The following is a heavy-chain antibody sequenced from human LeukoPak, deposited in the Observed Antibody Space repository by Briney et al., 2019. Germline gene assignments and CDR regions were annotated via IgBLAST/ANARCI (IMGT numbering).Heavy chain of an antibody. CDR3: ARGMGGIYRAYYYYGMDV. V-gene: IGHV3-33*08. CDR2: IWYDGSNK. D-gene: IGHD1-26*01. CDR1: GFTFSSYG. Sequence: PGGSLRLSCAASGFTFSSYGMHWVRQAPGKGLEWVAVIWYDGSNKYYADSVKGRFTISRDNSKNTMYLQMNSMRAEDTAVYYCARGMGGIYRAYYYYGMDVWGQGTTVTVSS. J-gene: IGHJ6*02.